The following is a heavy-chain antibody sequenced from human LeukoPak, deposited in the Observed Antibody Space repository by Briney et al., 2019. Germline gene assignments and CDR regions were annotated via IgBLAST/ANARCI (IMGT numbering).Heavy chain of an antibody. D-gene: IGHD3-10*01. CDR3: ARTRYYYNSRSYGAPYYFDY. CDR1: GGSISTYC. Sequence: PSETLSLTCTASGGSISTYCWSWIRQPAGKGLEWIGHICASGSTNYNPSLKSRVTISVDTSKNQFSLKLSSVTAADTAVYYCARTRYYYNSRSYGAPYYFDYWGQGTLVTVSS. CDR2: ICASGST. J-gene: IGHJ4*02. V-gene: IGHV4-4*08.